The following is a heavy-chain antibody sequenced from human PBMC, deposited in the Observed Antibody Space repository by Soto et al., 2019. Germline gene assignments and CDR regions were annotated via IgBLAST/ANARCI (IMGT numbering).Heavy chain of an antibody. CDR2: INPSGGST. J-gene: IGHJ4*02. CDR1: GYTFTSYY. V-gene: IGHV1-46*01. Sequence: ASVKGSCKASGYTFTSYYMHWVRQAPGQGLEWMGIINPSGGSTSYAQKFQGRVTMTRDTSTSTVYMELSSLRSEDTAVYYCARVGCSGGSCYAVDYWGQGTLVTVSS. D-gene: IGHD2-15*01. CDR3: ARVGCSGGSCYAVDY.